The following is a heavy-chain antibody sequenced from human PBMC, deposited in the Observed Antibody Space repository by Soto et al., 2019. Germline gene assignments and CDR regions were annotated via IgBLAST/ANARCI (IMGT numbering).Heavy chain of an antibody. CDR1: GYSINSDYY. CDR3: AKKGYYPSGKINLFDS. Sequence: SETLSLTCAVSGYSINSDYYWGWIRQPPGKGLEWIGSVDHSGGTYYSPSLRSRLTIFIDTSKNQFSLRLTSVTAADTAMYFCAKKGYYPSGKINLFDSWGPGTLVTVSS. CDR2: VDHSGGT. J-gene: IGHJ4*02. D-gene: IGHD3-10*01. V-gene: IGHV4-38-2*01.